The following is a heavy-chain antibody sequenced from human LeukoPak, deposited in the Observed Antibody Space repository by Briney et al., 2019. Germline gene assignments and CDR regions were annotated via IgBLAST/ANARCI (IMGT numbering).Heavy chain of an antibody. Sequence: SVKVSCKASGGTFSRYAISWVRQAPGQGREWMGGITHIFGTANYAQKFKGRVTFTADEPTRTAYMELRSLKSEDTAVYYCARDAAIYDSGAYYYLWWGQGTLVTVSS. D-gene: IGHD3-22*01. CDR2: ITHIFGTA. CDR1: GGTFSRYA. CDR3: ARDAAIYDSGAYYYLW. J-gene: IGHJ4*02. V-gene: IGHV1-69*01.